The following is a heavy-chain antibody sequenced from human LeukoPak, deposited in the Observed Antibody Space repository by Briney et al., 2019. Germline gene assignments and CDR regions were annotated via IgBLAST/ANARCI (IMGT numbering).Heavy chain of an antibody. CDR1: GYTFTDYY. CDR2: INPNSGGT. CDR3: AREPHYDLLTGYALGYLDL. Sequence: ASVKVSCKASGYTFTDYYMEWVRQAPGQGLEWMGWINPNSGGTNYAQKFQGRVTMTRDTSISTAYMELSRLRSDDTAVYYCAREPHYDLLTGYALGYLDLWGRGTLLTVSS. V-gene: IGHV1-2*02. J-gene: IGHJ2*01. D-gene: IGHD3-9*01.